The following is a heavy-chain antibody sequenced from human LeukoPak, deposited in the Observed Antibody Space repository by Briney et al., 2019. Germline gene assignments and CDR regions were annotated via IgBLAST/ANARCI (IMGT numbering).Heavy chain of an antibody. Sequence: ASVKVSCKASGYTFTSYGISWVRQAPGQGLEWMGWISTYNGNTNYAQKLQDRVTMTTDTSTSTAYMELRSLRSDDTAMYYCAREGIRIAAAGTIDYWGQGTLVTVSS. J-gene: IGHJ4*02. CDR2: ISTYNGNT. D-gene: IGHD6-13*01. V-gene: IGHV1-18*01. CDR1: GYTFTSYG. CDR3: AREGIRIAAAGTIDY.